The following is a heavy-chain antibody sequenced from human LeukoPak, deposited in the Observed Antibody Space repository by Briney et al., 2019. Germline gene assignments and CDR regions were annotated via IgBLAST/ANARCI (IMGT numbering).Heavy chain of an antibody. CDR2: ISGSSSYI. V-gene: IGHV3-21*01. CDR1: GFTFSSYS. J-gene: IGHJ4*02. CDR3: ARDLGTYYYDSSGYGFDY. D-gene: IGHD3-22*01. Sequence: GGSLRLSCAASGFTFSSYSMNWVRQAPGKGLEWVSSISGSSSYIYYADSVKGRFTISRDNAKNSLYLQMNSLRAEDTAVYYCARDLGTYYYDSSGYGFDYWGQGTLVTVSS.